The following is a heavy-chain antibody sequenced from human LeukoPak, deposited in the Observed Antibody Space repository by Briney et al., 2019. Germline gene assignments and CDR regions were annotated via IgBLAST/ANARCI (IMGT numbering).Heavy chain of an antibody. CDR3: ARTQRADYYGSGSNNWFDP. D-gene: IGHD3-10*01. J-gene: IGHJ5*02. Sequence: ASVKVSCKASGYTFTTYALHRVRQAPGQRLEWMGWINTDNSNTIYSQKFQGRVTITRDTSASTAYMQLSSLTSEDTAVYYCARTQRADYYGSGSNNWFDPWGQGTLVTVSS. CDR1: GYTFTTYA. CDR2: INTDNSNT. V-gene: IGHV1-3*04.